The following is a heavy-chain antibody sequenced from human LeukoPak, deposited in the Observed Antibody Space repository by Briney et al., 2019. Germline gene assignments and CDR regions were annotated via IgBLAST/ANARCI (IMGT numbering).Heavy chain of an antibody. CDR2: INPNSGGT. CDR1: GYTFTGYY. J-gene: IGHJ5*02. CDR3: ARERNIAVAGTRWFDP. Sequence: ASVKVSCKASGYTFTGYYMHWVRQAPGQGLEWMGWINPNSGGTNYAQKFQGRVTMTRDTSISTAYMELSRLRSDDTAVYYCARERNIAVAGTRWFDPWGQGTLVTVSS. V-gene: IGHV1-2*02. D-gene: IGHD6-19*01.